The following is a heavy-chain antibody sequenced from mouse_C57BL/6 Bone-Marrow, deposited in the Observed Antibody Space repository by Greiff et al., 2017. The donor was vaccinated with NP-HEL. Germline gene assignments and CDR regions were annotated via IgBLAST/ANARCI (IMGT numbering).Heavy chain of an antibody. CDR1: GYTFTTYP. CDR2: FHPYNDDT. CDR3: ARGGRTAPHFDY. Sequence: QVHVKQSGAELVQPGASVKMSCKASGYTFTTYPIEWMKQNHGKSLEWIGNFHPYNDDTKYNEKFKGKATLTVEKSSSTVYLELSRLTSEDSAVYYCARGGRTAPHFDYWGQGTTLTVSS. D-gene: IGHD3-2*01. J-gene: IGHJ2*01. V-gene: IGHV1-47*01.